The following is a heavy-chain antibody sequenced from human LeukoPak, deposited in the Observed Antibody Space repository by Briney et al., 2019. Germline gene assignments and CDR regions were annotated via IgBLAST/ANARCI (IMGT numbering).Heavy chain of an antibody. J-gene: IGHJ4*02. CDR2: IKYDGSEA. Sequence: PGGSLRLSCVASASEFTFIRDWMSWVRQAPGKGLEWVANIKYDGSEAYYVDSVKGRFSISRDNARNSLSLQMNSLTIDDTGVYFCARDALFGSGKTHLDFWGQGTLVSVSS. D-gene: IGHD3-10*01. CDR1: EFTFIRDW. V-gene: IGHV3-7*04. CDR3: ARDALFGSGKTHLDF.